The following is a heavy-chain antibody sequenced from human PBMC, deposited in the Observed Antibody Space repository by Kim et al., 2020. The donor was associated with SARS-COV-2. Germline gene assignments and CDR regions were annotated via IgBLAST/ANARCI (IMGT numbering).Heavy chain of an antibody. CDR2: IQSNTDGGTT. D-gene: IGHD1-26*01. J-gene: IGHJ1*01. CDR3: VTSSGSWR. CDR1: GFTFSNTW. Sequence: GGSLRLSCVASGFTFSNTWMTWVRQAPGKGLEWVGRIQSNTDGGTTDYAAPVKGRFSISRDDSKNMLYLQMNSLKIEDTAVYYCVTSSGSWRWGQGTLVTVSS. V-gene: IGHV3-15*01.